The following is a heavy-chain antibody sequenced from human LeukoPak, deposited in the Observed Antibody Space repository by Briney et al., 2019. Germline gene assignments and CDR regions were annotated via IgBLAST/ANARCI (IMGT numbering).Heavy chain of an antibody. J-gene: IGHJ4*02. Sequence: SQTLSLTCTVSGGSISSGGYYWRWIRQHPGKGLEWIGYIYYSGSTYYNPSLKSRVTISVDTSKNQFSLKLSSVTAADTAVYYCARLSIADHYYFDYWGQGTLVTVSS. V-gene: IGHV4-31*03. D-gene: IGHD6-6*01. CDR2: IYYSGST. CDR1: GGSISSGGYY. CDR3: ARLSIADHYYFDY.